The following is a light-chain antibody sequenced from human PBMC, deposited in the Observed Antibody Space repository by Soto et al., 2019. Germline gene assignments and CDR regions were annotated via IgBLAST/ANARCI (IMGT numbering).Light chain of an antibody. CDR2: EVS. CDR1: ISDVGAYNY. V-gene: IGLV2-14*01. J-gene: IGLJ2*01. CDR3: SSYTTRNTVV. Sequence: QSALAQPVSVSGSPGQSITISCTGTISDVGAYNYVSWYQQHPGKAPKLMIFEVSNRPSGVSNRFSASKSGNTASLTISGLQTEDEANYYCSSYTTRNTVVFGGGTKVTVL.